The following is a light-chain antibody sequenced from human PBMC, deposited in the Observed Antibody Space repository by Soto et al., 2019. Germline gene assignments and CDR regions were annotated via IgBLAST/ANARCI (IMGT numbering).Light chain of an antibody. CDR2: DAS. CDR3: QQYNKWPPWT. J-gene: IGKJ1*01. V-gene: IGKV1-5*01. Sequence: DIQMTQSPSTLSASVGDRVTITCRASQSISSWLAWYQQKPGKAPKLLIYDASSLERGVPSRFSGSGSWTEFTPTISSLQPDDFAVYFCQQYNKWPPWTFGHGTKVEIK. CDR1: QSISSW.